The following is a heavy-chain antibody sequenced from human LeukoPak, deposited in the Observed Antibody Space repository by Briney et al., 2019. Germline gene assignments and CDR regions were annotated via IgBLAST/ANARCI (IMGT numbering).Heavy chain of an antibody. V-gene: IGHV4-59*01. CDR1: GGSISSYY. Sequence: PSETLSLTCTVSGGSISSYYWSWIRQPPGKGLEWLGYIYYSGNTNYNPSLKSRVTISIDTSENQFTLKLSSVTAADTAVYYCAKVGATENAFDIWGQGTMVTVSS. CDR2: IYYSGNT. J-gene: IGHJ3*02. CDR3: AKVGATENAFDI. D-gene: IGHD1-26*01.